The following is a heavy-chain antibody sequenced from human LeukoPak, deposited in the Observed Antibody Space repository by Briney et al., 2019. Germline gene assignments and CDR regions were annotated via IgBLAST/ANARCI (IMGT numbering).Heavy chain of an antibody. CDR2: INYSGST. V-gene: IGHV4-39*01. J-gene: IGHJ6*03. CDR1: GGSTSSSSYY. Sequence: PSETPSLTCTVSGGSTSSSSYYWGWIRQPPGKGLEWIGSINYSGSTYYNPSLKSRGTISVDTSKNQYSLKLSSVTAADTAVYYCARRPQSYIDVWGKGTTVTVSS. CDR3: ARRPQSYIDV.